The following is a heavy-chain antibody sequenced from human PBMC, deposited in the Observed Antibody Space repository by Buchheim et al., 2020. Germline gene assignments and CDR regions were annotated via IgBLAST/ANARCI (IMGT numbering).Heavy chain of an antibody. V-gene: IGHV3-30-3*01. D-gene: IGHD3-22*01. CDR1: GFTFSSYA. CDR2: ISYDGSNK. J-gene: IGHJ3*02. CDR3: ARDARRSHYYAKVCDAFDI. Sequence: QVQLVESGGGVVQPGRSLRLSCAASGFTFSSYAMHWVRQAPGKGLEWVAVISYDGSNKYYADSVKGRFTISRDNSKNTLYLQMNSLRAEDTAVYYCARDARRSHYYAKVCDAFDIWGQGT.